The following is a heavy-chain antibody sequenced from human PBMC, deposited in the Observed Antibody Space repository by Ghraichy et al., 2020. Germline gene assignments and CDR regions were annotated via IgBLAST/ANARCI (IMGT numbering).Heavy chain of an antibody. CDR2: INHSGST. J-gene: IGHJ4*02. Sequence: SQTLSLTCAVYGGSFSGYYWSWIRQPPGKGLEWIGEINHSGSTNYNPSLKSRVTISVDTSKNQFSLKLSSVTAADTAVYYCARRKAVAGWRIRYYFDYWGQGTLVTVSS. V-gene: IGHV4-34*01. CDR1: GGSFSGYY. D-gene: IGHD6-19*01. CDR3: ARRKAVAGWRIRYYFDY.